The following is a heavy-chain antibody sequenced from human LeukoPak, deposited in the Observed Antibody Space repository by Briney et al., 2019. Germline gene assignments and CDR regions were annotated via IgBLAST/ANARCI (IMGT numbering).Heavy chain of an antibody. V-gene: IGHV1-46*01. D-gene: IGHD3-16*01. CDR1: GYTFTSYY. CDR2: INPSGGST. CDR3: ARAPIWGGMVTYYYMDV. J-gene: IGHJ6*03. Sequence: PVASVKVSCKASGYTFTSYYMHWVRQAPGQGLEWMGIINPSGGSTSYAQKFQGRVTMTRNTSISTAYMELRSLRSEDTAVYYCARAPIWGGMVTYYYMDVWGKGTTVTIS.